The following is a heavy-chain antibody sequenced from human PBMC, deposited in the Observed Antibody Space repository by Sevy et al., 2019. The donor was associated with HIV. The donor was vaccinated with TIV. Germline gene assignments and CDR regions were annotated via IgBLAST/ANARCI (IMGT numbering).Heavy chain of an antibody. J-gene: IGHJ4*02. CDR2: IKPDGSDK. D-gene: IGHD1-26*01. CDR1: GFSFSAYW. CDR3: AQETFGRFDS. V-gene: IGHV3-7*01. Sequence: GGSLRLSCAASGFSFSAYWMNWVRQAPGKGLEWVANIKPDGSDKHYVDSAEGRFTISRDNAKNSLYLQMNNLRVEDTAMYYCAQETFGRFDSWGQGPLVTVSS.